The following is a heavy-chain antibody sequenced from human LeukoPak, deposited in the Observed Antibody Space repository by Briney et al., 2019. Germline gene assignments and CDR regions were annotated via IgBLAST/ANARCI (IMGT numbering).Heavy chain of an antibody. D-gene: IGHD5-24*01. V-gene: IGHV3-48*01. CDR1: GFTFSSYS. CDR2: ISSSSSTI. CDR3: ARSQKKSGDHAFDI. Sequence: GGSLRLSCAASGFTFSSYSMDWVRQAPGKGLEWVSYISSSSSTIYYADSVKGRFTISRDNAKNSLYLQMNSLRAEDTAVYYCARSQKKSGDHAFDIWGQGTMVTVSS. J-gene: IGHJ3*02.